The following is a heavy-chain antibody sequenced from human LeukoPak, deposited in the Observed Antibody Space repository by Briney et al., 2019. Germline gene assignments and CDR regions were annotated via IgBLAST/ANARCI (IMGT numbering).Heavy chain of an antibody. D-gene: IGHD3-22*01. CDR3: ARLPHYYDSSGYPYYFDY. J-gene: IGHJ4*02. V-gene: IGHV3-21*01. CDR1: GFTFSSYS. Sequence: PGGSLRLSCAASGFTFSSYSMNWVRQAPGKGLEWVSSISSSSSYIYYADSVKGRFTISRDNAKNSLYLQMNSLRAEDTAVYYCARLPHYYDSSGYPYYFDYWGQGTLVTVSS. CDR2: ISSSSSYI.